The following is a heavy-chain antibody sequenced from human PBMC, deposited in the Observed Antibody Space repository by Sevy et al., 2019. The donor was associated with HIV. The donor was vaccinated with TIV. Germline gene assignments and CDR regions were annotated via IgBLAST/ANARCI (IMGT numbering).Heavy chain of an antibody. CDR3: ARLGEMATIRDYYYMDV. Sequence: GESLKISCKGSGYSFTSYWISWVRQMPGKGLEWMGRIGPSDSYTNYSPSFQGHVTISADKSISTAYLQWSSLKASDTAMYYCARLGEMATIRDYYYMDVWGKGTTVTVSS. CDR1: GYSFTSYW. J-gene: IGHJ6*03. V-gene: IGHV5-10-1*01. CDR2: IGPSDSYT. D-gene: IGHD5-12*01.